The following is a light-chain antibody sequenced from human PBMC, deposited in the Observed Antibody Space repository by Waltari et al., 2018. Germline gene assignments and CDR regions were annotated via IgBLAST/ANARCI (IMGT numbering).Light chain of an antibody. Sequence: DIQLTQSPSFLSASAGDRVTITCRASKDITKDLILYPHKPGKAPNLLIYAASTLDSGVPSRFGGSGSGTEFSLTITSLQPEDFATYYCQKLDSYPLTFGGGTKVEIK. CDR1: KDITKD. CDR2: AAS. V-gene: IGKV1-9*01. CDR3: QKLDSYPLT. J-gene: IGKJ4*01.